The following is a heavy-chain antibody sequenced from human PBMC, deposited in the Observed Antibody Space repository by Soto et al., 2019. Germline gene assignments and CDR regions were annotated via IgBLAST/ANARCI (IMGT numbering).Heavy chain of an antibody. Sequence: SEALSLTCAVYGGFLSGYYWSWIRQPPGKGLEWIGEINHSGSTNYNPSLKSRVTISVDTSKNQFSLKLSSVTAADTAVYYCERVRYLERRFAYWSQGTLVPVSS. J-gene: IGHJ4*02. CDR1: GGFLSGYY. D-gene: IGHD3-9*01. CDR2: INHSGST. CDR3: ERVRYLERRFAY. V-gene: IGHV4-34*01.